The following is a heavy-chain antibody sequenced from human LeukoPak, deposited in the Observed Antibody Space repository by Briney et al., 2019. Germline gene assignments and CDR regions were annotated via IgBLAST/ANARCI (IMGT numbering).Heavy chain of an antibody. Sequence: GGSLRLSCAASGFTFSSYSMNWVRQAPGKGLEWVSSISSSSSYIYYADSVKGRFTISRDNAKNSLYLQMNSLRAEDTAVYYCARTIAAAAIGEAFDIWGQGTMVTVSS. CDR3: ARTIAAAAIGEAFDI. CDR2: ISSSSSYI. D-gene: IGHD6-13*01. CDR1: GFTFSSYS. J-gene: IGHJ3*02. V-gene: IGHV3-21*01.